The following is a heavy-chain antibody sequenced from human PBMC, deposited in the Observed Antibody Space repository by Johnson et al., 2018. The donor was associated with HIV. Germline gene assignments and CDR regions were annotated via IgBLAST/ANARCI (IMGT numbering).Heavy chain of an antibody. J-gene: IGHJ3*02. CDR2: ISWNSDTI. V-gene: IGHV3-9*01. CDR3: ARGVLLWFRELSSLNDAFDI. D-gene: IGHD3-10*01. CDR1: GFSFSSYD. Sequence: VQLVESGGGVVQPGRSLRLSCAASGFSFSSYDMHWVRQAPGKGLEWLSGISWNSDTIDYADSVKGRFIITRDNDKKSLYLQMNSLRAEDTALYYCARGVLLWFRELSSLNDAFDIWGQGTMVTVSS.